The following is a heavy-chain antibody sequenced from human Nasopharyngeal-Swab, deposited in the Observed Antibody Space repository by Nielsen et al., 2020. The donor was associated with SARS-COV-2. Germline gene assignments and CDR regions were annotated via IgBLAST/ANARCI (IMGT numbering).Heavy chain of an antibody. CDR3: ARVYDFWSGYDY. CDR2: INHSGST. CDR1: GGSFSGYY. D-gene: IGHD3-3*01. J-gene: IGHJ4*02. V-gene: IGHV4-34*01. Sequence: SETLSLTCAVYGGSFSGYYWSWIRQPPGKGLEWIGEINHSGSTNYNPSLKSQVTISVDTSKNQFSLKLSSVTAADTAVYYCARVYDFWSGYDYWGQGALVTVSS.